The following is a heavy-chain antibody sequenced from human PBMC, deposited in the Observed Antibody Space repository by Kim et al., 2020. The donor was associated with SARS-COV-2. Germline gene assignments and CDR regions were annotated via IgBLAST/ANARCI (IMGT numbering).Heavy chain of an antibody. Sequence: DSVKGRFTISRDNSKNTLYLQMNSLRAEDTAVYYCAKVGMGELSADAFDIWGQGTMVTVSS. V-gene: IGHV3-23*01. CDR3: AKVGMGELSADAFDI. J-gene: IGHJ3*02. D-gene: IGHD3-16*01.